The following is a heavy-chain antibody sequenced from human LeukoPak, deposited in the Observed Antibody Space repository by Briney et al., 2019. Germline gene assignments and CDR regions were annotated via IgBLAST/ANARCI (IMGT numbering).Heavy chain of an antibody. CDR3: ARQAVSGYSYNLFDP. Sequence: GESLKISCKASGYSFTSYWIGWVRQMPGKGLEWMGIIYPGDSDTRYSPSFQGQVTISADKSISTAYLQWSSLKASDTAMYYCARQAVSGYSYNLFDPWGQGTLVTVSS. CDR1: GYSFTSYW. J-gene: IGHJ5*02. V-gene: IGHV5-51*01. D-gene: IGHD3-22*01. CDR2: IYPGDSDT.